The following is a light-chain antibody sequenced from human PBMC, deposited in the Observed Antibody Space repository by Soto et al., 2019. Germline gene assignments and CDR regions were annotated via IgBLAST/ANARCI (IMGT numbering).Light chain of an antibody. CDR2: AAS. CDR3: QQSISVPPYT. Sequence: DIQTTQSPSSLSASVGDRVTITCRASQSISNYLNWYQQKQGKAPKLLIYAASSLQSGVPSRFSGGGSGTDFTLTISSLQPEDFATYYCQQSISVPPYTFGQGTKLEIK. J-gene: IGKJ2*01. V-gene: IGKV1-39*01. CDR1: QSISNY.